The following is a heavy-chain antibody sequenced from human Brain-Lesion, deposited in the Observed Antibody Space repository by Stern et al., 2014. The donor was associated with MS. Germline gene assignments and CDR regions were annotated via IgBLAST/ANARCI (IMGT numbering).Heavy chain of an antibody. D-gene: IGHD3-10*01. J-gene: IGHJ6*02. Sequence: ESGPALVKPTQSLTLTCTLSGVSLSTTGMRVSWIRQPPGKALEWLARLYWDDDKFYSTSLKTRLTISKDTSKNQVVLTMTNMDPVDTATYYCARQRLYYYGSGTEGGMDVWGQGTTVTVSS. CDR2: LYWDDDK. CDR1: GVSLSTTGMR. V-gene: IGHV2-70*04. CDR3: ARQRLYYYGSGTEGGMDV.